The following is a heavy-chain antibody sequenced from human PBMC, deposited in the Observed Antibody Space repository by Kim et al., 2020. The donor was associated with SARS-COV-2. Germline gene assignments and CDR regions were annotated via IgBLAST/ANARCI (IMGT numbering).Heavy chain of an antibody. Sequence: SSTNYADSVKGRFTISRDNAQNTLYLQMNSRRAEDAAVYYCARSGGYVDYWGQGTPVTLSS. D-gene: IGHD3-22*01. V-gene: IGHV3-74*01. J-gene: IGHJ4*02. CDR3: ARSGGYVDY. CDR2: SST.